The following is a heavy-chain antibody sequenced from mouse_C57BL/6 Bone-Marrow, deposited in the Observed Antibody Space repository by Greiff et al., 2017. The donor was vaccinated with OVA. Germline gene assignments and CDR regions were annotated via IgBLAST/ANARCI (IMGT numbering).Heavy chain of an antibody. CDR3: ARKDSSYAMDY. CDR2: ISDGGSYT. Sequence: EVQGVESGGGLVKPGGSLKLSCAASGFTFSSYAMSWVRQTPEKRLEWVATISDGGSYTYYTDNVKGRFTISRDNAKNNLYLQMSHLKSEDTAMYYCARKDSSYAMDYWGQGTSVTVSS. CDR1: GFTFSSYA. V-gene: IGHV5-4*01. D-gene: IGHD1-1*01. J-gene: IGHJ4*01.